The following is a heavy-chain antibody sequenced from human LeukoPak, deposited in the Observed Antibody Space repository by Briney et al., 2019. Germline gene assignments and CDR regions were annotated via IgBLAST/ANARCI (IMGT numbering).Heavy chain of an antibody. J-gene: IGHJ4*02. CDR3: AGRKTYYDSSGYSTNDDY. V-gene: IGHV3-53*01. Sequence: PGGSLRLSCAASGFTVSSNYMSWVRQAPEKGLEWVSVIYSGGSTYYADSVKGRFTISRDNSKNTLYLQMNSLRAEDTAVYYCAGRKTYYDSSGYSTNDDYWGQGTLVTVSS. CDR2: IYSGGST. D-gene: IGHD3-22*01. CDR1: GFTVSSNY.